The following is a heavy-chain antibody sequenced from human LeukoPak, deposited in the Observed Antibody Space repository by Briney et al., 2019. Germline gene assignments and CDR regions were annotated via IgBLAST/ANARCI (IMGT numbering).Heavy chain of an antibody. CDR3: ARDRTTVTTGYYGMDV. CDR2: INPNTGVT. J-gene: IGHJ6*02. Sequence: ASVKVSCKASGYTFTGYYMHWVRQAPGQGLEWMGWINPNTGVTNYAQKFQGRVTLTRDTSVITAYMELTRLRSDDTAMYYCARDRTTVTTGYYGMDVWGQGTTLTVSS. V-gene: IGHV1-2*02. CDR1: GYTFTGYY. D-gene: IGHD4-17*01.